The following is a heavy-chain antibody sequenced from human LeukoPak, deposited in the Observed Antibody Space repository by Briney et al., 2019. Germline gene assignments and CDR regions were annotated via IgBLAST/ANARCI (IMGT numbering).Heavy chain of an antibody. CDR2: IKYDGSEK. CDR3: ARDIEAAGLFFDY. J-gene: IGHJ4*02. V-gene: IGHV3-7*01. D-gene: IGHD6-13*01. Sequence: GGSLRLSCAASGFTFSSYWMSWVRQAPGKGLEWVANIKYDGSEKDYADSVKGRFTISRDNAKNSLYLQMNSLGAEDTAVYYCARDIEAAGLFFDYWGQGTLVTVSS. CDR1: GFTFSSYW.